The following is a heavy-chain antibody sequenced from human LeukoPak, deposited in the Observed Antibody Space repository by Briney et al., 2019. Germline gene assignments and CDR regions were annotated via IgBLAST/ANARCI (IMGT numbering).Heavy chain of an antibody. D-gene: IGHD3-10*01. CDR3: ARLRAYYGSGSYYNRWFDP. CDR1: GGSISSYY. CDR2: IYYSGST. Sequence: SETLSLTCTVSGGSISSYYWSWIRQPPGKGLEWIGYIYYSGSTNYNPSLKSRVTISVDTSKNQFSLKLSSVTAADTAVYYCARLRAYYGSGSYYNRWFDPWGQGTLVTVSS. J-gene: IGHJ5*02. V-gene: IGHV4-59*08.